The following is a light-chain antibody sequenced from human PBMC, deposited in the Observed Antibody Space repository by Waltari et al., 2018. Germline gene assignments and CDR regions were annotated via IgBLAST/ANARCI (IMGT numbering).Light chain of an antibody. CDR1: SRHSSNV. Sequence: QLVLTQSPSASASLGASVKLTCTLSSRHSSNVLAWHQQQPEKGPQYLMKVNSDGSHSKGDEIPDRFSGSSSGAERYLTISNVQSEDEADYYCQTGGHGTWVFGGGTKLTVL. CDR3: QTGGHGTWV. CDR2: VNSDGSH. V-gene: IGLV4-69*01. J-gene: IGLJ3*02.